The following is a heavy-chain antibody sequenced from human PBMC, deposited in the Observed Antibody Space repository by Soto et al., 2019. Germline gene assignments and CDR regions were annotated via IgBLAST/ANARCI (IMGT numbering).Heavy chain of an antibody. CDR1: GASMINYY. CDR3: VRAGHSFGGVS. V-gene: IGHV4-59*01. D-gene: IGHD3-16*01. J-gene: IGHJ4*02. Sequence: AGTLSLTCSVSGASMINYYGSWVRQTPEKGMEWIGYMYYSGTSNYNSSLKSRVTISVDTSKNPFSLKLRSVTAADTATYYCVRAGHSFGGVSWGQGTLVTVSS. CDR2: MYYSGTS.